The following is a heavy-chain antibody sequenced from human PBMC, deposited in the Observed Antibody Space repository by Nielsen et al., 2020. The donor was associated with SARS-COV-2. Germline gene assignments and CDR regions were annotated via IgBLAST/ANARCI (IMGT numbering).Heavy chain of an antibody. Sequence: SETLSLTCSVSGDSISGYYWNWIRQPPGKGLEWIGYIYYPGIYRGITNYHPSLNSRVTISLDTSKNQFSLKLSSVTAADTAVYYCARLSYYYDSSGYSLGAAFDIWGQGTMVTVSS. CDR2: IYYPGIYRGIT. D-gene: IGHD3-22*01. V-gene: IGHV4-59*08. CDR1: GDSISGYY. J-gene: IGHJ3*02. CDR3: ARLSYYYDSSGYSLGAAFDI.